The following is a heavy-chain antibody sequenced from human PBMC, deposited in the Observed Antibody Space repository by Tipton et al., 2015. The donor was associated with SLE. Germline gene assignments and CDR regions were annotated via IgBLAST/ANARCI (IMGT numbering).Heavy chain of an antibody. V-gene: IGHV4-31*03. Sequence: TLSLTCTVSGGSVSSSSYYWGWIRQHPGKGLEWIAYISYSGRTSYNPSLESRLTMSIDTPRNQFSLQLASVTAADTAAYFCARGQGYPNFDAWGQGTLVTVFS. J-gene: IGHJ4*02. D-gene: IGHD5-12*01. CDR2: ISYSGRT. CDR3: ARGQGYPNFDA. CDR1: GGSVSSSSYY.